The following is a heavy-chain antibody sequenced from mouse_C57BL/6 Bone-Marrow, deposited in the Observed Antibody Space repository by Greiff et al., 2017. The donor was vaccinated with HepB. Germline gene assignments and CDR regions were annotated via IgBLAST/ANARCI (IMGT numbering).Heavy chain of an antibody. CDR2: ISYDGSN. Sequence: EVQLQESGPGLVKPSQSLSLTCTVTGYSFTSGYYWNWLRQFPGHKLEWMGYISYDGSNNYNPSLKNRISITRDTSKNQFFLKLNSVTTEDTATYYCAGATVEVTYLDVWGTGTTVTVSS. D-gene: IGHD1-1*01. V-gene: IGHV3-6*01. CDR3: AGATVEVTYLDV. J-gene: IGHJ1*03. CDR1: GYSFTSGYY.